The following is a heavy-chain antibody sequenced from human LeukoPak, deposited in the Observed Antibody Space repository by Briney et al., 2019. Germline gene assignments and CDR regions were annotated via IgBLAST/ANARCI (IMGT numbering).Heavy chain of an antibody. D-gene: IGHD3-10*01. Sequence: SETLSLTCAVYGESMIGHYWTWLRQPPGKRLEWIGEIHHSGGTNSNPSLKNRLTMSIDMSKNQFSLKLKSVTAADTAVYYCARATASGSGRAYDHWAQGNLVPVSS. CDR1: GESMIGHY. CDR2: IHHSGGT. CDR3: ARATASGSGRAYDH. J-gene: IGHJ4*02. V-gene: IGHV4-34*01.